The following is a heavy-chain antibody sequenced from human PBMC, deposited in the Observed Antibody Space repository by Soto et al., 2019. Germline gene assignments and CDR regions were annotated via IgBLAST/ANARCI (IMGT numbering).Heavy chain of an antibody. CDR1: GFTFGIYA. D-gene: IGHD1-26*01. V-gene: IGHV3-23*01. CDR3: AKDLSLYFNSDH. CDR2: ISATGCST. Sequence: EVQLLESGGDLVQPGGSMSLACAASGFTFGIYALTWVRQAPGKGLEWVSTISATGCSTFYADSVKRRFTISRHNAKNTPYLQINSLRAEDTAIYCCAKDLSLYFNSDHWRQGPLITVSS. J-gene: IGHJ4*02.